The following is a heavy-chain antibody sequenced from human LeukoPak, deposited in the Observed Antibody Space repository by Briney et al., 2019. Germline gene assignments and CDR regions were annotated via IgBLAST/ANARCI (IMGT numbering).Heavy chain of an antibody. CDR1: GFTFSSYG. CDR3: AKAPPYYYDSSGPGDY. J-gene: IGHJ4*02. D-gene: IGHD3-22*01. CDR2: ISYDGSNK. V-gene: IGHV3-30*18. Sequence: HPGRSLRLSCAASGFTFSSYGMHWVRQAPGKGLEWVAVISYDGSNKYYADSVKGRFTISRDNSKNTLYLQMNGLRAEDTAVYYCAKAPPYYYDSSGPGDYWGQGTLVTVSS.